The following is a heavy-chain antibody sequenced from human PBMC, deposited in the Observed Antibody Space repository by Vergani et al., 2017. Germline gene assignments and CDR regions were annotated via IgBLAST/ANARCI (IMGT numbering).Heavy chain of an antibody. CDR1: DSSIMTNPY. D-gene: IGHD3-10*01. Sequence: QVQLQESGPGLVKPSETLTLICDVSDSSIMTNPYWGWFRQSPGKGLDWIWCIHHSGDTHYNSSLKSRVSISIVSSSKFSLSLTSVTAADTAIYYCARHRGSGGFFPSSYFYGMDVWGHGTTVTVSS. V-gene: IGHV4-38-2*01. J-gene: IGHJ6*02. CDR3: ARHRGSGGFFPSSYFYGMDV. CDR2: IHHSGDT.